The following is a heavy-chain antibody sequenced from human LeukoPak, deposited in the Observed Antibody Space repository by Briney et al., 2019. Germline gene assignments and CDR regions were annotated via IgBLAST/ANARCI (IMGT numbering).Heavy chain of an antibody. D-gene: IGHD3-16*01. V-gene: IGHV3-53*01. Sequence: PGGSLRLSCAASGFSVSSYYMSWVRQAPGKGLEWVSVNNGGGITYYADSVKGRFTISRDNSKNTLYFQMNSLRAEDTAVYYCARVALYALDIWGQGTMVTVSS. CDR2: NNGGGIT. CDR3: ARVALYALDI. CDR1: GFSVSSYY. J-gene: IGHJ3*02.